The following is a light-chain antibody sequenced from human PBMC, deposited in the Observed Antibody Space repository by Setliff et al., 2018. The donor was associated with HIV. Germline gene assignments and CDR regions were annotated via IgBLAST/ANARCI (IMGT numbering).Light chain of an antibody. CDR2: EVI. CDR1: SSDVGGYNY. V-gene: IGLV2-14*01. CDR3: SSFTSSGTYV. Sequence: QSALAQPASVSGSPGQSITISCTGASSDVGGYNYVSWYQQHPGKAPKLMIYEVINRPSGVSNRFSASKSGNTASLTISGLQAEDEADYYCSSFTSSGTYVFGSGTKVPS. J-gene: IGLJ1*01.